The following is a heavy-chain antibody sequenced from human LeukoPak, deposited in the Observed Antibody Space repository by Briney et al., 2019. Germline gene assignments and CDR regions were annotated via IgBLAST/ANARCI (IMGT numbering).Heavy chain of an antibody. D-gene: IGHD6-19*01. Sequence: SETLSLTCTVSGGSISSGSYYWSWIRQPAGKGLEWIGRIYTSGSTNCNPSLKSRVTISVDTSKNQFSLKLSSVTAADTAVYYCARESVGGWLDAFDIWGQGTMVTVSS. J-gene: IGHJ3*02. V-gene: IGHV4-61*02. CDR3: ARESVGGWLDAFDI. CDR2: IYTSGST. CDR1: GGSISSGSYY.